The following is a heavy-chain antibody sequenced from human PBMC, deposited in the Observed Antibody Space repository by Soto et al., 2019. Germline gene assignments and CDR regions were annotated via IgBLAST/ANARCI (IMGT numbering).Heavy chain of an antibody. J-gene: IGHJ4*02. CDR2: ISGGGRTA. CDR3: AKAIRAVWFGESSYYFDY. D-gene: IGHD3-10*01. CDR1: GFTFSSYA. V-gene: IGHV3-23*01. Sequence: EVQLLESGGGLVQPGGSLRLSCVASGFTFSSYAMSWVRQAPGKGLEWVSTISGGGRTAYYADSVKGRFTISRDNSKNTLYLQMNRLREEDTAVYYCAKAIRAVWFGESSYYFDYWGQGTLVTVSS.